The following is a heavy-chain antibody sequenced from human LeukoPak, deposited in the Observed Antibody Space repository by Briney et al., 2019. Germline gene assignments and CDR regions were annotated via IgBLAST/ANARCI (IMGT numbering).Heavy chain of an antibody. CDR1: GFTFSTYA. CDR3: TTVGGYSSSWYEYYFDY. V-gene: IGHV3-15*01. D-gene: IGHD6-13*01. Sequence: GGSLRLSCAASGFTFSTYAVSWVRQAPGKGLEWVGRIKSKTDGGTTDYAAPVKGRFTISRDDSKNTLYLQMNSLKTEDTAVYYCTTVGGYSSSWYEYYFDYWGQGTLVTVSS. J-gene: IGHJ4*02. CDR2: IKSKTDGGTT.